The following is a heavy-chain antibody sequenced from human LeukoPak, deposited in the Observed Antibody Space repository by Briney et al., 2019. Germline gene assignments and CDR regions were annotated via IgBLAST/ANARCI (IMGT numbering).Heavy chain of an antibody. J-gene: IGHJ4*02. Sequence: GGSLRLSCAASGFTFNIYEMNWVRQAPGKGPEWISYISSSGRSIYYADSVKGRFTISRDNAKNSVYLQMNSLRVEGTAIYYCAKEDIAGNGFPFDSWGQGTMVSVSS. CDR3: AKEDIAGNGFPFDS. CDR1: GFTFNIYE. V-gene: IGHV3-48*03. CDR2: ISSSGRSI. D-gene: IGHD5-12*01.